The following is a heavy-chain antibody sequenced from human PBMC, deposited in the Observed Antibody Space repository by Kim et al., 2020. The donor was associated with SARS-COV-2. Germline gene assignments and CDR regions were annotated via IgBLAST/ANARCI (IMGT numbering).Heavy chain of an antibody. CDR3: ARDRDILTGYYYYYYGMDV. J-gene: IGHJ6*02. CDR1: GYTFTSYA. D-gene: IGHD3-9*01. V-gene: IGHV7-4-1*02. Sequence: ASVKVSCKASGYTFTSYAMNWVRQDPGQGLEWMGWINTNTGNPTYAQGFTGRFVFSLDTSVSTAYLQISSLKAEDTAVYYCARDRDILTGYYYYYYGMDVWGQGTTVTVSS. CDR2: INTNTGNP.